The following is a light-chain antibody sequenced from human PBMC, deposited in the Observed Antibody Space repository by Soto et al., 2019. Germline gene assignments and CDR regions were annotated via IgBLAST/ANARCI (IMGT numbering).Light chain of an antibody. CDR2: DTS. J-gene: IGKJ4*01. CDR1: QGIGDT. CDR3: QPYNSWPLT. V-gene: IGKV3-15*01. Sequence: EVVTRQSPATLSVSPEDGATLSCRASQGIGDTLAWYQHKPGLTPRLLIYDTSTRATGVPTRFSGSRSGAEFTLTINSMQSEDFAVYYCQPYNSWPLTFGGGTKVDIK.